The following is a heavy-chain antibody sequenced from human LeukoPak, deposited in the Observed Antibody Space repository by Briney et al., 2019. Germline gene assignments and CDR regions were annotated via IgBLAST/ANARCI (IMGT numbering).Heavy chain of an antibody. V-gene: IGHV3-30*03. Sequence: GRSLRLSCAASGFTFSSYGMHWVRQAPGKGLEWVAVISYDGSNKYYADSVKGRFTISRDNSKNTLYLQMNSLRAEDTAVYYCARDFVVGYYYGMDVWGQGTTVTVSS. CDR1: GFTFSSYG. CDR3: ARDFVVGYYYGMDV. D-gene: IGHD2-21*01. J-gene: IGHJ6*02. CDR2: ISYDGSNK.